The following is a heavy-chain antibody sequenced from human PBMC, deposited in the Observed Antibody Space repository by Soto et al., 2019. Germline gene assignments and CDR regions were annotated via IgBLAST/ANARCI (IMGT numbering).Heavy chain of an antibody. J-gene: IGHJ6*02. CDR2: IIPISETT. CDR3: ARSQGSSTSLEIYYYYYYGMDV. CDR1: GGTFSSYA. D-gene: IGHD2-2*01. V-gene: IGHV1-69*01. Sequence: QVQLVQSGAGVKKPGSSVKVSCKASGGTFSSYAISWVRQAPGQGLEWMGGIIPISETTNYAQKFQGRVTITADESKSTAYMELSSLRSEDTAVYYCARSQGSSTSLEIYYYYYYGMDVWGQGTTVTVSS.